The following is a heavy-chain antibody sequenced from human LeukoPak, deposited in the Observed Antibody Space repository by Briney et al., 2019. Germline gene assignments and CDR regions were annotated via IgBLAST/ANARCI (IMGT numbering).Heavy chain of an antibody. CDR3: ARGAESPHY. CDR2: IYYSGST. D-gene: IGHD3-16*01. J-gene: IGHJ4*02. CDR1: GGSISSSSYY. V-gene: IGHV4-39*01. Sequence: SETLSLTCTVSGGSISSSSYYWGWIRQPPGKGLEWIGSIYYSGSTYYNPSLKSRVTISVDTSMKQFSLNLISVTAADTAVYYCARGAESPHYWGQGTLVTVSS.